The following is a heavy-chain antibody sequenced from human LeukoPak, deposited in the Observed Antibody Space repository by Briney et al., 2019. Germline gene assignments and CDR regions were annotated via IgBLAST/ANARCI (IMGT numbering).Heavy chain of an antibody. CDR2: ISGSGGST. CDR3: AKAPNPNSYGLDFQH. V-gene: IGHV3-23*01. D-gene: IGHD5-18*01. Sequence: PGGSLRLSCAASGFTFSSYAMSWVRQAPGKGLEWVSAISGSGGSTYYADSVKGRFTISRDNSKNTLYLQMNSLRAEDTAVYYCAKAPNPNSYGLDFQHWGQGTLVTVSS. J-gene: IGHJ1*01. CDR1: GFTFSSYA.